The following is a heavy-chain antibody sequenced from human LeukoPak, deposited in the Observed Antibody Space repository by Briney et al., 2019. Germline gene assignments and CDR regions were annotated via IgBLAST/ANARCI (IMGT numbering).Heavy chain of an antibody. CDR2: ISSSSSYI. D-gene: IGHD3-10*01. CDR3: ASCLWFGELYRFDP. CDR1: GFTFSSYS. J-gene: IGHJ5*02. V-gene: IGHV3-21*01. Sequence: GGSLRLSCAASGFTFSSYSMNWVRQAPGKGLEWVSSISSSSSYIYYADSVKGRLIISRDNAKNSLYLQMNSLRAEDTAVYYCASCLWFGELYRFDPWGQGTLVTVSS.